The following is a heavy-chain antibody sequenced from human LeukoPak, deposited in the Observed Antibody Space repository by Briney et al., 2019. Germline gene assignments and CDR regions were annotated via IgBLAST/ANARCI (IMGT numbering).Heavy chain of an antibody. V-gene: IGHV1-2*02. J-gene: IGHJ6*03. CDR3: ARGVTARGFYYYMDI. Sequence: ASVKVSCKASGYTFTGYYIQWVRQAPGQGLEWMGWINPHNGGTNYAQEFQGRVTMTRDTSISTAYMELSSLRPDDTAVYSCARGVTARGFYYYMDIWGNGTTVTISS. CDR1: GYTFTGYY. CDR2: INPHNGGT. D-gene: IGHD2-21*02.